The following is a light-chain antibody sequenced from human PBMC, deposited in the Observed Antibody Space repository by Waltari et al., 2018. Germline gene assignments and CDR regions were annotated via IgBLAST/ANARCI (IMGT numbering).Light chain of an antibody. CDR2: DVS. CDR3: SSYTTSSTRV. J-gene: IGLJ1*01. Sequence: QSALTQPASMSGSPGPSITLSCTGTSSAVGGYNYVSWYQKHPGKAPKVMIYDVSNRPSGVSNRFSGSKSGNTASLTISGLQAEDEADYYCSSYTTSSTRVFGTGTKVTVL. V-gene: IGLV2-14*01. CDR1: SSAVGGYNY.